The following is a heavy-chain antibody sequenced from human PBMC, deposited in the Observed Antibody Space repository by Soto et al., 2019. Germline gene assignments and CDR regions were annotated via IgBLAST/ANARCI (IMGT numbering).Heavy chain of an antibody. Sequence: PSETLSLTCAVYGGSFSGYYWSWIRQPPGKGLEWIGEINHSGSTNYNPSLKSRVTISVDTSKNQFSLKLSSVTAADTAVYYCARGSLRWYRSPTYWFDPWRQGTRVTVSS. CDR1: GGSFSGYY. V-gene: IGHV4-34*01. CDR2: INHSGST. CDR3: ARGSLRWYRSPTYWFDP. J-gene: IGHJ5*02. D-gene: IGHD4-17*01.